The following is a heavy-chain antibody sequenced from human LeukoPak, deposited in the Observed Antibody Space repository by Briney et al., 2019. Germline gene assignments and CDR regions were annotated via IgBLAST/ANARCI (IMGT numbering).Heavy chain of an antibody. CDR2: IIPILGIA. CDR1: GGTFSSYA. V-gene: IGHV1-69*04. CDR3: ARGDVEMATTDAFDI. Sequence: GASVKVSCTASGGTFSSYAISWVRQAPGQGLEWMGRIIPILGIANYAQKFQGRVTITADKSTSTAYMELSSLRSEDTAVYYCARGDVEMATTDAFDIWGQGTMVTVSS. J-gene: IGHJ3*02. D-gene: IGHD5-24*01.